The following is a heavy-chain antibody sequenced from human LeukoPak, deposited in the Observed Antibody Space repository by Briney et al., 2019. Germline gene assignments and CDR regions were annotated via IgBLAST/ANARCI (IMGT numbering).Heavy chain of an antibody. V-gene: IGHV3-21*01. CDR2: ISSSSSYI. D-gene: IGHD4-17*01. J-gene: IGHJ4*02. CDR1: GFTFSSYS. Sequence: GGSLRLSCAASGFTFSSYSMNWVRQAPGKGLEWVSSISSSSSYIYYADSVKGRFTISRDNAKNSLYLQMNSLRAEDTAGYYCARERRAPTVTRLFDYWGQGTLVTVSS. CDR3: ARERRAPTVTRLFDY.